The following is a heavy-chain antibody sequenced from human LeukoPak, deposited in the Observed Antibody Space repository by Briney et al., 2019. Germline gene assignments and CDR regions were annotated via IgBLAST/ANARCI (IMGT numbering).Heavy chain of an antibody. CDR1: GYTFTGYY. CDR2: INPNSGGT. V-gene: IGHV1-2*02. Sequence: GASVKVSRKASGYTFTGYYMHWVRQAPGQGLEWMGWINPNSGGTNYAQKFQGRVTMTRDTSISTAYMELSRLRSDDTAVYYCARDLGGYSYGSDYWGQGTLVTVSS. CDR3: ARDLGGYSYGSDY. J-gene: IGHJ4*02. D-gene: IGHD5-18*01.